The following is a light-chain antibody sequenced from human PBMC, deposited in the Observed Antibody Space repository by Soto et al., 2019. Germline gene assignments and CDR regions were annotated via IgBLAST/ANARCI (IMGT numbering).Light chain of an antibody. CDR1: SSDVGGYNY. Sequence: ALTQPPSASGSPGQSVTISCTGTSSDVGGYNYVSWYQQHPGKAPKLMIYEVSKRPSGVPDRFSGSKSGNTASLTVSGLQAEDEANYYCSSYTSSSTVVFGGGTKLTVL. J-gene: IGLJ2*01. V-gene: IGLV2-8*01. CDR3: SSYTSSSTVV. CDR2: EVS.